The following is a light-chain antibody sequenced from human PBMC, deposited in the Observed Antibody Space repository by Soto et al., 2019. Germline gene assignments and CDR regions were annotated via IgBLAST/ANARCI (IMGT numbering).Light chain of an antibody. CDR3: QQYNNWIT. V-gene: IGKV3-15*01. Sequence: TVMTQSPATLSVSPGERVTLSCRASQSVGSNLAWYQQKPGQAPRLLIYGASTRATGIPARFSGSGSGTEFTLTISSLQSEDFAVYYCQQYNNWITFGQGTRLEI. J-gene: IGKJ5*01. CDR1: QSVGSN. CDR2: GAS.